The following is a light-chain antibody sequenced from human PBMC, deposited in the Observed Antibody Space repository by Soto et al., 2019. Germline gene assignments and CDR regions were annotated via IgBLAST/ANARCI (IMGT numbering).Light chain of an antibody. CDR1: QDIGKY. CDR2: DGS. Sequence: DIQMTQSPSSLSASVGDRVTITCQASQDIGKYLNWYQQKPGNAPKVLIYDGSELHAGVPSRFSGSGSVTDFTFTISSVKPEDFATYYCQQYDDLLSFGGGTKVEIK. J-gene: IGKJ4*01. CDR3: QQYDDLLS. V-gene: IGKV1-33*01.